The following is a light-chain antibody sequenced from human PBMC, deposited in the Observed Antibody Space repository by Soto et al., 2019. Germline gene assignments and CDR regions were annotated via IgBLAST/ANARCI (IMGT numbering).Light chain of an antibody. V-gene: IGKV1-6*01. Sequence: AILMTQSPASLSASVGDSVTISCRASQGIRHDLGWYQQKPGEAPRLLIYGASTTPSGVPSRLSGRGSGTDVTPTISSRQPEDVATYYCLQDYNYRRTFGQGTKVDNK. J-gene: IGKJ1*01. CDR1: QGIRHD. CDR2: GAS. CDR3: LQDYNYRRT.